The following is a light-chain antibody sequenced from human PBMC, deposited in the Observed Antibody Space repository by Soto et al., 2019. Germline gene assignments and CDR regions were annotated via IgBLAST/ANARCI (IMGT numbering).Light chain of an antibody. Sequence: EIVLTQSPATLSLSPGERATLSCRASQSVSSYLAWYQQKPGQAPRLLIYDASNRATGIPARFSGSGSGTDFTPTISSLEPEDFAVYSCQPRSNWIPFGQGTRLEIK. V-gene: IGKV3-11*01. CDR1: QSVSSY. CDR2: DAS. CDR3: QPRSNWIP. J-gene: IGKJ5*01.